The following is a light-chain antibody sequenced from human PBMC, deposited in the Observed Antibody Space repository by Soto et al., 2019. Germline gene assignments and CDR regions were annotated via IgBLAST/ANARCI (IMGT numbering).Light chain of an antibody. CDR3: QQRSNWPIFT. CDR2: DAS. V-gene: IGKV3-11*01. CDR1: QSVSSS. Sequence: EIVLTQSPATLSLSPGERATLSCRASQSVSSSLAGYQQKPGQAPRLLIYDASNRATGIPARFSGSGSRTDFSLTISSLEPEDVAVYYCQQRSNWPIFTFGPGTKVDI. J-gene: IGKJ3*01.